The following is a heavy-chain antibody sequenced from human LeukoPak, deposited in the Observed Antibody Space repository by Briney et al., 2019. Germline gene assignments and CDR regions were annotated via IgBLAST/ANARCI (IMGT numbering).Heavy chain of an antibody. CDR3: AKVRTMIGPYDAFDI. Sequence: GGSLRLSCAASGFTFDDYAMHWVRQAPGKGLGWVSGISWNNGSIGYADSVKGRFTISRDNAKNSLYLQMNSLRAEDTALYYCAKVRTMIGPYDAFDIWGQGTMVTVSS. J-gene: IGHJ3*02. CDR2: ISWNNGSI. V-gene: IGHV3-9*01. CDR1: GFTFDDYA. D-gene: IGHD3-22*01.